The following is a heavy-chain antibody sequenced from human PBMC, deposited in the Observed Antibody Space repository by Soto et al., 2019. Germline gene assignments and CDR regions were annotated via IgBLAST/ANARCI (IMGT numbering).Heavy chain of an antibody. V-gene: IGHV1-69*13. Sequence: SVKVSCKASGGTFSTYAITWVRQAPGQGLEWMGGIIPMVGTANYAQKFRGRVTVTADESTSTAHMELSSLRSEDTAVYYCARGWETVGTTTPFAYWGQGTLVTVSS. CDR1: GGTFSTYA. J-gene: IGHJ4*02. CDR2: IIPMVGTA. D-gene: IGHD1-26*01. CDR3: ARGWETVGTTTPFAY.